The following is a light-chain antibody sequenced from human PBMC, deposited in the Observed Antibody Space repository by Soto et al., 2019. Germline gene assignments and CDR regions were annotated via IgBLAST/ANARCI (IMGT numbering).Light chain of an antibody. CDR3: QHYNSYSEA. V-gene: IGKV1-5*03. Sequence: DIQITQSPSTLCASVGDRVTITCRASQSISSWLAWYQQKPGKAPKLLIYKASTLKSGVPSRFSGSGSGTEFTLTISSLQPDDFATYYCQHYNSYSEAFGQGTTVDIK. J-gene: IGKJ1*01. CDR1: QSISSW. CDR2: KAS.